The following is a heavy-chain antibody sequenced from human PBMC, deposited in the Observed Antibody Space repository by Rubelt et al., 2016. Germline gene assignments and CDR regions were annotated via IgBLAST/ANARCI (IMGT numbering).Heavy chain of an antibody. V-gene: IGHV3-66*01. CDR1: GFTFTTHG. CDR2: IYSGGST. CDR3: ARYRSTWASVAAFDY. J-gene: IGHJ4*02. D-gene: IGHD6-13*01. Sequence: GSGGGLVQPGGSLRLSCAASGFTFTTHGMSWVRQAPGKGLEWGSVIYSGGSTYYADSVKGRFTISRDNSKNTLYLQMNSLRTEDTAVYYCARYRSTWASVAAFDYWGQGTRVTVSS.